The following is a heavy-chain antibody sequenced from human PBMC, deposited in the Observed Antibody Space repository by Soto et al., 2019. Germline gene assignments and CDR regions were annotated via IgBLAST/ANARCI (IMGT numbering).Heavy chain of an antibody. CDR2: MSPATGMTKT. CDR1: GYTFANYD. CDR3: ARGGTAGYDFLSKPRGESVTA. D-gene: IGHD3-3*01. V-gene: IGHV1-8*01. J-gene: IGHJ5*02. Sequence: QVQLLQSGAEVRRPGASVRVSCKASGYTFANYDVSWVRQAAGQGLEWMGWMSPATGMTKTTYLPQCQDRVTMTRDTSLATVNLYVQTLASDDTAVYYCARGGTAGYDFLSKPRGESVTALGQGTMVVVSS.